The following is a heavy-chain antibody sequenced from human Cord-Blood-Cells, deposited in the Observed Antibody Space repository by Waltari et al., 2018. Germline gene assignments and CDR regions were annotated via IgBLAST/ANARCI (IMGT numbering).Heavy chain of an antibody. Sequence: QVQLQESGPGLVKPSETLSLTCTVSGYSISSGYYWGWIRQPPGKGLEWIGSIYHSGGTYYNPSLKGPVTISVDTSKNQFSLKLSSVTAADTAVYYCAREYRPSIAARKGGHDAFDIWGQGTMVTVSS. D-gene: IGHD6-6*01. CDR1: GYSISSGYY. CDR3: AREYRPSIAARKGGHDAFDI. CDR2: IYHSGGT. V-gene: IGHV4-38-2*02. J-gene: IGHJ3*02.